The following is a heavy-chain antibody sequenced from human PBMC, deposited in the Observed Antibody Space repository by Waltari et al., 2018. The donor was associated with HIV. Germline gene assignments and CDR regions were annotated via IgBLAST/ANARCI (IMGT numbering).Heavy chain of an antibody. Sequence: QVQLVQSGAEVNKPGASVKVSCKAYGYTFTSYGISWVRQAPGQGLEWMGWISAYNGHTNYAQKLQGRVTITTDTSTSTAYMDLRSLRSDDTAFYYCARALWSGYYTPYYFDYWGQGTLVTVSS. J-gene: IGHJ4*02. CDR1: GYTFTSYG. D-gene: IGHD3-3*01. V-gene: IGHV1-18*01. CDR3: ARALWSGYYTPYYFDY. CDR2: ISAYNGHT.